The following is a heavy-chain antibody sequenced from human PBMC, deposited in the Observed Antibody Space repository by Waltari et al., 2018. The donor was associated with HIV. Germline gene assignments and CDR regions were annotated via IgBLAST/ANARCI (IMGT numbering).Heavy chain of an antibody. CDR3: ARRGLYGTYGMDV. J-gene: IGHJ6*02. CDR2: INHSGST. D-gene: IGHD4-17*01. Sequence: QVQLQQWGAGLLKPSETLSLTCAVYGGSFSGYYWSWIRQPPGKGLEWIGEINHSGSTNYNPSLKSRVTISVDTSKNQFSLKLSSVTAADTAVYYCARRGLYGTYGMDVWGQGTTVTVSS. V-gene: IGHV4-34*01. CDR1: GGSFSGYY.